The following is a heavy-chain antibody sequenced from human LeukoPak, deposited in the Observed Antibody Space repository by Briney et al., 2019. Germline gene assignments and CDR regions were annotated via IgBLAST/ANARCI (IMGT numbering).Heavy chain of an antibody. J-gene: IGHJ6*03. Sequence: GGSLRLSCAASGFTFSSYEMNWVRQAPGKGLEWVSYISRSGSTIYYADSVKGRFTISRDNAKNSLYLQMNSLRAEDTAVYYCARVGPWVNPDYYYYMDVWGKGTTVTVSS. V-gene: IGHV3-48*03. D-gene: IGHD1-14*01. CDR2: ISRSGSTI. CDR1: GFTFSSYE. CDR3: ARVGPWVNPDYYYYMDV.